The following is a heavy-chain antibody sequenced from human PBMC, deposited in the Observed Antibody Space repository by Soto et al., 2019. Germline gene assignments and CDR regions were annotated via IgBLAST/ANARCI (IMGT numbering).Heavy chain of an antibody. V-gene: IGHV4-34*01. CDR3: ATMGVAAAGTTGNFDY. CDR1: GGSFSGYY. D-gene: IGHD6-13*01. Sequence: SETLSLTCAVYGGSFSGYYWSWIRQPPGKGLEWIGEINHSGSTNYNPSLKSRVTISVDTSKNQFSLKLSSVTAADTAVYYCATMGVAAAGTTGNFDYWGQGTLVTVSS. J-gene: IGHJ4*02. CDR2: INHSGST.